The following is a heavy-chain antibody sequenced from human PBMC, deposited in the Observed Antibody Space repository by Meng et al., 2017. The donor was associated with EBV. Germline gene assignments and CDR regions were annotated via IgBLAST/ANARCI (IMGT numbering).Heavy chain of an antibody. CDR1: GYTFTSYA. V-gene: IGHV1-3*01. CDR2: INAGNGNT. D-gene: IGHD2-15*01. CDR3: ARRGGVADWFDP. Sequence: QVQLGQSGAGVKKPGASVKVSGKASGYTFTSYAMHWVRQAPGQRLEWMGWINAGNGNTKYSQKFQGRVTITRDTSASTAYMELSSLRSEDTAVYYCARRGGVADWFDPWGQGTLVTVSS. J-gene: IGHJ5*02.